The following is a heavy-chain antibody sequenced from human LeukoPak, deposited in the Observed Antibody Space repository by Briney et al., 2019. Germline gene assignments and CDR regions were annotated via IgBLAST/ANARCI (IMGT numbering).Heavy chain of an antibody. V-gene: IGHV3-48*02. CDR1: EFTFSTYS. J-gene: IGHJ4*02. D-gene: IGHD1-26*01. CDR2: ISGSGSTI. CDR3: ATSGNYRFDY. Sequence: PGGSLRLSCAASEFTFSTYSMNWVRQAPGKGLEWVSYISGSGSTIYYADSVKGRFTISRDNAQNSLYLQMNSLRDEDTAVYYCATSGNYRFDYWGQGTLVTVSS.